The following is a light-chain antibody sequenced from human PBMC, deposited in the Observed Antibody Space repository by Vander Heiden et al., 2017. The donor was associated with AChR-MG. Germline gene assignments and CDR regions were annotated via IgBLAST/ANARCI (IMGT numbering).Light chain of an antibody. J-gene: IGKJ4*01. CDR3: QQRSNWPPGLT. CDR1: QSVSNY. Sequence: EIVLTQSPATLSLSPGERATLSCRASQSVSNYLAWYQQKPGQAPRLLIYDAFKRATGIPARFSGSGSGTDFTLTISSLEPEDFAVYYCQQRSNWPPGLTFGGGTKVEIK. CDR2: DAF. V-gene: IGKV3-11*01.